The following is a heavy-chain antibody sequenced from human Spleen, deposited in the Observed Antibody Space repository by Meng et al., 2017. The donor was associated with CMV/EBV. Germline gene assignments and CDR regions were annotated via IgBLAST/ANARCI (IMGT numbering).Heavy chain of an antibody. CDR2: INPNSGGT. Sequence: SCKASGYTFTGYYMHWVRQAPGQGLEWMGWINPNSGGTNYAQKFQGRVTMTRDTSISTAYMELASLRSEDTAVYYCATQGPEWEFLLWGQGTLVTVSS. V-gene: IGHV1-2*02. CDR1: GYTFTGYY. J-gene: IGHJ4*02. D-gene: IGHD1-26*01. CDR3: ATQGPEWEFLL.